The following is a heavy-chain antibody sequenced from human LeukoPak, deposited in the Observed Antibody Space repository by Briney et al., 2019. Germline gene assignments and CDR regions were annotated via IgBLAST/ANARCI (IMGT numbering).Heavy chain of an antibody. D-gene: IGHD6-19*01. J-gene: IGHJ4*02. Sequence: PGGSLRLSCAASGCIFSNYGMHWVRQAPGKGLEWVAFIHYDGPEKYYGDSVRGRFTISRDNSKNTVYLQMNSLRVEDTAVYYCAKDVVGHQWVENYWGQGTLVTVSS. CDR1: GCIFSNYG. CDR2: IHYDGPEK. CDR3: AKDVVGHQWVENY. V-gene: IGHV3-30*02.